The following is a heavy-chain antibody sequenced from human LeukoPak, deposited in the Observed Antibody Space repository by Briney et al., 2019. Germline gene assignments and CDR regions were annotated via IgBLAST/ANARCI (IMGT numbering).Heavy chain of an antibody. CDR2: IGTAGDT. V-gene: IGHV3-13*01. D-gene: IGHD1-26*01. CDR1: GFTFSSYD. J-gene: IGHJ5*02. CDR3: ARGGEYSGSYFT. Sequence: PGGSLRLSCAASGFTFSSYDMHWVRQATGKGLEWVSAIGTAGDTYYPGSVKGRFTISRENAKNSLYLQMNSLRAGDTAVYYCARGGEYSGSYFTWGQGTLVTVSS.